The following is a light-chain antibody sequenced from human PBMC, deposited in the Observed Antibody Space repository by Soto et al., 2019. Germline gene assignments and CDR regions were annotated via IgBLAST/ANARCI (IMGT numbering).Light chain of an antibody. Sequence: DIQMTQSPSSLSGSVGDRVTVTCRASQTISSWLAWYQQKPGKAPKLLIYKAYTLKSGVPSRFSGSGSGTEFTLTISTLQPDDFATYYCQHYNSYSDAFGQGTKVELK. CDR1: QTISSW. V-gene: IGKV1-5*03. CDR2: KAY. CDR3: QHYNSYSDA. J-gene: IGKJ1*01.